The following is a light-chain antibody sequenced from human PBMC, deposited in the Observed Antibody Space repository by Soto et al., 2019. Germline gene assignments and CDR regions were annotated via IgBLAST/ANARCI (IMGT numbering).Light chain of an antibody. J-gene: IGKJ2*01. Sequence: DLPMTQSPSSLSASIGDRVTITCRTSQTISIYLNWYQQKPGKAPKLLIYGASTLQSGVPSRCSGSGSGTDFTLTISSLQPEDFATYSCQQSYRTPYTFGQGTKLEIK. V-gene: IGKV1-39*01. CDR3: QQSYRTPYT. CDR2: GAS. CDR1: QTISIY.